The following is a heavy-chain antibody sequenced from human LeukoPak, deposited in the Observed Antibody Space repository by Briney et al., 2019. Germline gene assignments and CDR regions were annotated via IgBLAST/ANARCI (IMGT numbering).Heavy chain of an antibody. V-gene: IGHV3-33*01. J-gene: IGHJ4*02. CDR3: ARRDYGSGSYYDY. CDR2: IWYDGSNK. Sequence: PGGSLRLSCAASGFTFSNYGMHWVRQAPGKGLEWVAVIWYDGSNKYYADSVKGRFTISRDNSKHTLYLQMDSLRAEDTAVYYCARRDYGSGSYYDYWGQGTLVTVSS. D-gene: IGHD3-10*01. CDR1: GFTFSNYG.